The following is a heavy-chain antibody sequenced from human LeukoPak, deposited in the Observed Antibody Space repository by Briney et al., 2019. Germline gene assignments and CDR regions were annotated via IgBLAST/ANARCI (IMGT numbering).Heavy chain of an antibody. J-gene: IGHJ3*02. CDR2: ISAYNGNT. D-gene: IGHD2-15*01. V-gene: IGHV1-18*01. Sequence: ASVKVSCKASGYTFTSYGISWVRQAPGQGLEWMGWISAYNGNTNYAQKFQGRVTVTTDTSTSTAYMELRSLRSDDTAVYYCAREGYSSGLDAFDIWGQGARVTVSS. CDR3: AREGYSSGLDAFDI. CDR1: GYTFTSYG.